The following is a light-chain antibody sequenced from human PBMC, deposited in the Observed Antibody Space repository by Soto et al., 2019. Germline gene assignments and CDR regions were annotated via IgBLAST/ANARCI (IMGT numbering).Light chain of an antibody. CDR3: SSFGGSTPLV. V-gene: IGLV2-8*01. CDR2: EVS. CDR1: ASDVGAYNF. J-gene: IGLJ2*01. Sequence: QSVLTQPPSASGSPGQSVTISCTGTASDVGAYNFVSWYQQHPDKVPRLIIYEVSKRPSGVPDRFSGSKSGNTASLTVSGLQSEDEGDYYCSSFGGSTPLVFGGGTKLTVL.